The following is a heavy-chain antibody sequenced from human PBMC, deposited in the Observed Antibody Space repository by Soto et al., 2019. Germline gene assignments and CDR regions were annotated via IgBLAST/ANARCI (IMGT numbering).Heavy chain of an antibody. CDR3: ARDLAVAADFDY. CDR2: ISSSSSYI. D-gene: IGHD6-19*01. J-gene: IGHJ4*02. Sequence: EVQLVESGGGLVKPGGSLRLSCAASGFTFSSYSMNWVRQAPGKGLEWVSSISSSSSYIYYADSVKGRFTISRDNAKNALYLQMNSLIAEDTAVYYCARDLAVAADFDYWGQGTLVTVSS. CDR1: GFTFSSYS. V-gene: IGHV3-21*01.